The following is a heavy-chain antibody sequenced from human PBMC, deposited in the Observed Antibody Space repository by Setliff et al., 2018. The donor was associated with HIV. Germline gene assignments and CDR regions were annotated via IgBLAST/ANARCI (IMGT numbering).Heavy chain of an antibody. J-gene: IGHJ4*02. CDR1: GGTSSSYA. Sequence: SVKVSCKASGGTSSSYAISWVRQAPGQGLEWMGGIIPIFGTANYAQKFQGRVTITTDESTSTAYMELSSLRSEETAVYYCARGNNYYDSSGYYPVDYWGQGTLVTVSS. CDR2: IIPIFGTA. D-gene: IGHD3-22*01. V-gene: IGHV1-69*05. CDR3: ARGNNYYDSSGYYPVDY.